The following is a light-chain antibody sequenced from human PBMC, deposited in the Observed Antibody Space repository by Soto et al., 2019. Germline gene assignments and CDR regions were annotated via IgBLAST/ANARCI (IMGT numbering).Light chain of an antibody. CDR3: SSYTSSTTLV. CDR2: EVS. Sequence: QSVLTQPPSASGSPGQSITISCTGTSSDVGGYNYVSWFQHHPGKAPKLMIYEVSNRPSGVSSRFSGSKSGNTASLTVSGLQAEDEADYYCSSYTSSTTLVFGGGTKLTVL. CDR1: SSDVGGYNY. J-gene: IGLJ3*02. V-gene: IGLV2-14*01.